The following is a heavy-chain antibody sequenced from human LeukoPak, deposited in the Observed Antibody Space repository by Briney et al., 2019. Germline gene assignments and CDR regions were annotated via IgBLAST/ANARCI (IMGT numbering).Heavy chain of an antibody. V-gene: IGHV3-30-3*01. D-gene: IGHD3-10*01. CDR1: GFTFSSYP. J-gene: IGHJ4*02. CDR2: ISYDGSNK. CDR3: ARDGPGETRVIINLVDY. Sequence: GGSLRLSCAASGFTFSSYPMHWVRHAPGKGLEWLAVISYDGSNKYYADSVKGRFTISRDNSKNTLYLQMNSLRAEDTAVYYCARDGPGETRVIINLVDYWGQGTLVTVSS.